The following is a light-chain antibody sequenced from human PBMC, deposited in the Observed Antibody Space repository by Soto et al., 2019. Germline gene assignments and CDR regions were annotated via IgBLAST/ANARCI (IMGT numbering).Light chain of an antibody. CDR3: QQYASLPT. Sequence: EIVVAQSPGTLSLSPGDTATLSCTASQSVTARYVAWYQQKPGQVPRILIFGASNRATGIPERFSGSGSGTDFILTINRVEPEDFAVYYCQQYASLPTFGQGTKLEIK. CDR1: QSVTARY. CDR2: GAS. V-gene: IGKV3-20*01. J-gene: IGKJ2*01.